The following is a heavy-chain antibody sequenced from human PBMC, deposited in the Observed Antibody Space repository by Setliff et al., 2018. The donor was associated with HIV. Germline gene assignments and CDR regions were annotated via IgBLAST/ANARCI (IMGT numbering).Heavy chain of an antibody. D-gene: IGHD3-22*01. CDR1: GGSISSYY. V-gene: IGHV4-59*06. CDR3: ARGGGYDRSGYYPFDY. CDR2: IHYSGNT. J-gene: IGHJ4*02. Sequence: PSETLSLTCTVSGGSISSYYWSWIRQHPGKGLEWIGYIHYSGNTYNNPSLNSRISISVDMSKNKFSLKLSSLTAADTAVYYCARGGGYDRSGYYPFDYWGQGTPVTVSS.